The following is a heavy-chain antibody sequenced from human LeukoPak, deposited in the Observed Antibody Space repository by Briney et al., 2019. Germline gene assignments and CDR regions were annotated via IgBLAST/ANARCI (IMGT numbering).Heavy chain of an antibody. D-gene: IGHD1-1*01. CDR2: INTDGSST. V-gene: IGHV3-74*01. Sequence: GGSLRLSCAASGFTFSSYWMHWVRRAPGKGLVWVSRINTDGSSTSYADSVKGRFTISRDNAKNTLYLQMNSLRAEDTAVYYCARAKDWNGRGAFDIWGQGTMVTVSS. CDR1: GFTFSSYW. J-gene: IGHJ3*02. CDR3: ARAKDWNGRGAFDI.